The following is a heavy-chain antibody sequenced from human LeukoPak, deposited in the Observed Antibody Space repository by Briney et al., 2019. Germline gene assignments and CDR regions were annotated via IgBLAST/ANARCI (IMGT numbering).Heavy chain of an antibody. D-gene: IGHD2-2*01. CDR1: GGSISSYY. V-gene: IGHV4-59*08. Sequence: SETLSLTCTVSGGSISSYYWSWIRQPPGKGLEWIGYIYYSGSTNYNPSLKSRVTISVDTSKNQFSLKLSSVTAADPAVYYCARRGPGLVVPAAIVSYYFDYWGQGTLVTVSS. CDR3: ARRGPGLVVPAAIVSYYFDY. J-gene: IGHJ4*02. CDR2: IYYSGST.